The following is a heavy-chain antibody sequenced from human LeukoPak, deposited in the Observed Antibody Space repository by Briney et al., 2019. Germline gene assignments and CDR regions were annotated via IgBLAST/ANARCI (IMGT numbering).Heavy chain of an antibody. Sequence: SETLSLTCTVSGASITNYYWSWIRQPPGKGLEWIGHIYYSGSTYYNPSLKSRVTISVDTSKNQFSLKLSSVTAADTAVYYCASGYCSTTSCPHYWGQGTLVTVSS. CDR1: GASITNYY. V-gene: IGHV4-59*01. D-gene: IGHD2-2*01. J-gene: IGHJ4*02. CDR3: ASGYCSTTSCPHY. CDR2: IYYSGST.